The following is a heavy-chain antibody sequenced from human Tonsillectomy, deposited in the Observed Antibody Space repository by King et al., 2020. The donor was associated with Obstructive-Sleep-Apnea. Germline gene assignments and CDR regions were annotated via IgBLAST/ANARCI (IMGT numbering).Heavy chain of an antibody. D-gene: IGHD2-15*01. V-gene: IGHV1-69*10. CDR1: GGTFSSYA. J-gene: IGHJ3*02. CDR3: TRGLSFVVVVAASRSDAFDI. CDR2: IIPILGIA. Sequence: QLVQSGAEVKKPGSSVKVSCKASGGTFSSYAISWVRQAPGQGLEWMGGIIPILGIANYAQKFQGRVTLTEDKSTSTAYMELRSLSDEDTDGYYCTRGLSFVVVVAASRSDAFDIWGPGTMVTVSS.